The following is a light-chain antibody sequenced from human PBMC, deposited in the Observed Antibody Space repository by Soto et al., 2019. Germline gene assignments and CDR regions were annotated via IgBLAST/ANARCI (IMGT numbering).Light chain of an antibody. CDR1: QSVSSY. Sequence: EIVLTQSPATLSLSPGERATLSCRASQSVSSYLAWYQQKPGQAPRLLIYDASNSATSIPARFSGSGSGTDFTSTISNLEPEDIAVYYCQQRSNWPFGPGTKVDIK. J-gene: IGKJ3*01. V-gene: IGKV3-11*01. CDR2: DAS. CDR3: QQRSNWP.